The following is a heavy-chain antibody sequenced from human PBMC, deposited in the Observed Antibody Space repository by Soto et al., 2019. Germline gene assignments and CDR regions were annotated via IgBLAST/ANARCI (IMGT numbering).Heavy chain of an antibody. V-gene: IGHV1-69*01. CDR2: IIPIFGTA. J-gene: IGHJ4*02. CDR1: GGTFSSYA. D-gene: IGHD3-22*01. Sequence: QVQLVQSGAEVKKPGSSVKVSCKASGGTFSSYAISWVRQAPGQGLEWMGGIIPIFGTANYAQKFQGRVTITADESTSTAYMELSSLRSEDTAVYYCARRVGGYYDSSGYSLYYYFDYWGQGTLVTVSS. CDR3: ARRVGGYYDSSGYSLYYYFDY.